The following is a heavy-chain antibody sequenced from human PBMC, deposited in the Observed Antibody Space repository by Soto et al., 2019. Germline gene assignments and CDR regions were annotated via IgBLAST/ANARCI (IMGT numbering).Heavy chain of an antibody. CDR3: AKWEVGRVATG. CDR1: GFPFSSYA. CDR2: ISGSGGST. V-gene: IGHV3-23*01. Sequence: GGSLRLSCAASGFPFSSYAMSWVRQAPGKGLEWVSAISGSGGSTYYADSVKGRFTISRDNSKNTLYLQMNSLRAEDTAVYYCAKWEVGRVATGWGQGTLVTVSS. D-gene: IGHD5-12*01. J-gene: IGHJ4*02.